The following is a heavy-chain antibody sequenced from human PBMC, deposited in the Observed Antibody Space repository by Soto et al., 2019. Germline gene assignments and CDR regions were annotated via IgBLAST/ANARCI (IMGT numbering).Heavy chain of an antibody. D-gene: IGHD3-22*01. Sequence: PSETLSLTCTVSGGSISSGGYYWSWIRQHPGKGLEWIGYIHYSGSTYYNPSLKSRVTISVDTSKNQFSLKLSSVTAADTAVYYCARGHDSSGYYHDPYYYYAMGVWGQGTTVT. CDR2: IHYSGST. V-gene: IGHV4-31*03. CDR3: ARGHDSSGYYHDPYYYYAMGV. CDR1: GGSISSGGYY. J-gene: IGHJ6*02.